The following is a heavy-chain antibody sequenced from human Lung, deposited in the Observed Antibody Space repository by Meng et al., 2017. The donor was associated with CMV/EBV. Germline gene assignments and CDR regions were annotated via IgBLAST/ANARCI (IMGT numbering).Heavy chain of an antibody. J-gene: IGHJ4*02. CDR1: GGYLTNYC. V-gene: IGHV4-34*01. D-gene: IGHD2-15*01. Sequence: YGGYLTNYCWTWIHQPPGKGLEWIGDISRSGSTNYNPSLDSRVTISVDSSRNQVSLKVNSVTAADAAVYYCARALYCSLGPCYSWVHWGQGTLVTVSS. CDR3: ARALYCSLGPCYSWVH. CDR2: ISRSGST.